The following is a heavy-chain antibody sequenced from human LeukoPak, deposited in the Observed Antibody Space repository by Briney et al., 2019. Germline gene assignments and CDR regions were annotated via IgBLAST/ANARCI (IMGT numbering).Heavy chain of an antibody. D-gene: IGHD6-19*01. CDR3: ARDRSSGWYVYDY. CDR1: GFTVSSNY. CDR2: IYSGSST. V-gene: IGHV3-53*01. Sequence: GGSLRLSCVASGFTVSSNYMSWVRQAPGKGLEWVSVIYSGSSTYYAESVKGRFTISRNTSKNTLYLQMNSPRADDTAVYYCARDRSSGWYVYDYWGQGTLVTVSS. J-gene: IGHJ4*02.